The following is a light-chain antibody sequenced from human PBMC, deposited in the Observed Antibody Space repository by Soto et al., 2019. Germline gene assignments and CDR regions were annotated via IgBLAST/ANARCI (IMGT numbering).Light chain of an antibody. Sequence: EIVLTQSPGTLSLSPGERAPLSCRASNSVSSSYLAWNKQKPGQAPRLLIYGASSRATGIPHRFSGSGSGTDFTLTISRLEPEDFAVYYCQQYGSSSITFGQGTRLEIK. CDR1: NSVSSSY. CDR2: GAS. J-gene: IGKJ5*01. V-gene: IGKV3-20*01. CDR3: QQYGSSSIT.